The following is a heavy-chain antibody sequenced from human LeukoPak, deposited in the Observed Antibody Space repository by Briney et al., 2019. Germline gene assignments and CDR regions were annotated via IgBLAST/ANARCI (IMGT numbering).Heavy chain of an antibody. CDR3: ARATEVFAYSGEEEYYFDS. CDR1: GGSITSSIYF. V-gene: IGHV4-39*07. CDR2: IYYSGSA. D-gene: IGHD4-11*01. J-gene: IGHJ4*02. Sequence: SETLSLTCSVSGGSITSSIYFWGWIRQPPGKGLQWIGSIYYSGSADYTPSLKSRVTISVDTSKNQFSLTLSSVTAADTAVYYCARATEVFAYSGEEEYYFDSWGQGTLVTVSS.